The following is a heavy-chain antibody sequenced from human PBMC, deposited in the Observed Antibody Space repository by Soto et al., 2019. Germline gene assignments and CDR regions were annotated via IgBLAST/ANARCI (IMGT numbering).Heavy chain of an antibody. Sequence: PSETLSLTCTVSGGSISSSSYYWGWIRQPPGKGLEWIGNIYYSGSTNYNPSLKSRVTISVDTSKNQFSLKLSSVTAADTAVYYCARDFNYMVRGMTYYYMDVWGKGTTVTVSS. J-gene: IGHJ6*03. CDR3: ARDFNYMVRGMTYYYMDV. D-gene: IGHD3-10*01. V-gene: IGHV4-39*07. CDR2: IYYSGST. CDR1: GGSISSSSYY.